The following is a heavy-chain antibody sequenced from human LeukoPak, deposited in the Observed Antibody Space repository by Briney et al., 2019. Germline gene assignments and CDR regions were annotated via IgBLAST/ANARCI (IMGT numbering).Heavy chain of an antibody. Sequence: SQTLSLTCNVSGGAISRGDYYWSWLRQPPGTGLEWLGYIYHSGSTYYNPSLKSRITISVDTSKNQFSLKVTSVAAADTATYYCARFDIVEEGGPDYWGQGTLVTVSS. V-gene: IGHV4-30-4*01. D-gene: IGHD2-15*01. CDR2: IYHSGST. CDR3: ARFDIVEEGGPDY. CDR1: GGAISRGDYY. J-gene: IGHJ4*02.